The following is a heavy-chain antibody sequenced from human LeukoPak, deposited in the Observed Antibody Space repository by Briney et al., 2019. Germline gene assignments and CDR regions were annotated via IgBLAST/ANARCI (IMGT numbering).Heavy chain of an antibody. J-gene: IGHJ4*02. V-gene: IGHV3-23*01. D-gene: IGHD2-15*01. CDR2: ISASGGST. Sequence: GGSLRLSCAASGFTFSTYAMSWVRQAPGKGLEWVSLISASGGSTHHADSVKGRFTISRDNSKNTLYLQMNSLRAEDTAVYYCARDLHERVVAAMYWGQGTLVTVSS. CDR1: GFTFSTYA. CDR3: ARDLHERVVAAMY.